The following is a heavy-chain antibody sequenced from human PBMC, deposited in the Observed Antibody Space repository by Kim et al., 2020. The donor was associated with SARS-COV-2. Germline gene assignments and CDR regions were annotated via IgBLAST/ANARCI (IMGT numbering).Heavy chain of an antibody. CDR1: GFTFSYYP. Sequence: WGSLRLSCAASGFTFSYYPLHWVRQSPGRGLEWVALISSDESNTYYADSVKGRFSISRDNSKNTVWLQMNTLRSEDTAVYYCARDIRLRGSADDCSSATCYSYYYGMDVWGPGTTVTVSS. D-gene: IGHD2-2*01. V-gene: IGHV3-30-3*01. CDR3: ARDIRLRGSADDCSSATCYSYYYGMDV. CDR2: ISSDESNT. J-gene: IGHJ6*02.